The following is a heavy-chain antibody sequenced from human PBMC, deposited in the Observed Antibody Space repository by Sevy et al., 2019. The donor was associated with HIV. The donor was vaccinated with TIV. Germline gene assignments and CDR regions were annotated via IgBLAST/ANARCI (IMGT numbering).Heavy chain of an antibody. V-gene: IGHV1-18*01. J-gene: IGHJ6*02. Sequence: ASVKVSCKASGYTFTSYGISWVRQAPGQGLEWMGWISAYNGNTNYAQKLQGRVTMTTDTSTSTAYMELRSLRSDDTAVYYCARAWVGATGYTDRYTIQPCGMDVWGQGTTVTVSS. CDR2: ISAYNGNT. D-gene: IGHD1-1*01. CDR1: GYTFTSYG. CDR3: ARAWVGATGYTDRYTIQPCGMDV.